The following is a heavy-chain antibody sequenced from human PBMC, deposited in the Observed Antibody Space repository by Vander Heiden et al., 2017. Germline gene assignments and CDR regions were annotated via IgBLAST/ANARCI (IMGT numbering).Heavy chain of an antibody. D-gene: IGHD3-3*01. CDR3: ARVLPVWEWPHHRWFDP. V-gene: IGHV4-39*01. CDR2: IFYSGST. Sequence: QLQLQESGPGLVKPSETLSLTCTVSGGYISSSSYYWGWIRQPPGKGLEWIGSIFYSGSTYSNPSLKRRVTISVDTSKNQFSLKMSSVTAAETAVYYCARVLPVWEWPHHRWFDPWGQGTMVTVFS. CDR1: GGYISSSSYY. J-gene: IGHJ5*02.